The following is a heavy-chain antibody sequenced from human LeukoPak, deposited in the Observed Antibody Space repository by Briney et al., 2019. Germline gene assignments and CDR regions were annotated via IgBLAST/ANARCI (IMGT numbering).Heavy chain of an antibody. CDR2: INPNSGGT. V-gene: IGHV1-2*02. D-gene: IGHD6-13*01. CDR1: GYSFTGYY. CDR3: ARGYSSSTPDTYFDY. Sequence: ASVKVSCKASGYSFTGYYMHWVRQAPGQGLEWMRWINPNSGGTNYAQKFQGRVTMTRDTSISTAYMELSRLRSDDTAVYYCARGYSSSTPDTYFDYWGQGTLVTVSS. J-gene: IGHJ4*02.